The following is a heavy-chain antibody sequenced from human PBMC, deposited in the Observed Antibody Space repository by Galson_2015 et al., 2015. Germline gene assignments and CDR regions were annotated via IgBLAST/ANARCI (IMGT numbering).Heavy chain of an antibody. CDR1: GFTFSSYA. D-gene: IGHD3-3*01. CDR3: ARDVQVGDITIFVVVIMGSFDS. J-gene: IGHJ4*02. CDR2: ISYDGSNK. Sequence: SMRLSCAASGFTFSSYAMNWVRQAPGKGLEWVAVISYDGSNKYYADSVKGRFTISRDSSKNTLYLQMNSLRAADTAVYYCARDVQVGDITIFVVVIMGSFDSSAQGTLVTVPS. V-gene: IGHV3-30-3*01.